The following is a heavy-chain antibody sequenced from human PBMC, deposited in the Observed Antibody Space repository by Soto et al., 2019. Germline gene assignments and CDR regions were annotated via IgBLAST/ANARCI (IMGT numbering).Heavy chain of an antibody. D-gene: IGHD4-4*01. CDR3: AREPYSNYVMDV. CDR2: IWYDGSNK. J-gene: IGHJ6*02. Sequence: QVQLVESGGGVVPPGGSLRLSCVASGFIFSSYGMYWVRQAPGKGLEWVGVIWYDGSNKYYGDSVKGRFTISRDNSKNTLYLQMSSLIAEDMAVYYCAREPYSNYVMDVWGQGTTVTVSS. CDR1: GFIFSSYG. V-gene: IGHV3-33*01.